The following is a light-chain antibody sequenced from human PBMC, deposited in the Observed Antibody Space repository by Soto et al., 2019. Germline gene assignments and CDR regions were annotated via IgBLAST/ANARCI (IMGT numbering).Light chain of an antibody. CDR3: QQLNAYPLT. V-gene: IGKV1-9*01. CDR2: GAS. CDR1: QGISSY. Sequence: EIQLTQSPSLLSASVGDRSTITCLASQGISSYLAWFQQKPGRAPNLLIYGASTLQSGVPSRFSGSGSGTDFTLTISNLQPEDFATYYCQQLNAYPLTVGQGTRLEIK. J-gene: IGKJ5*01.